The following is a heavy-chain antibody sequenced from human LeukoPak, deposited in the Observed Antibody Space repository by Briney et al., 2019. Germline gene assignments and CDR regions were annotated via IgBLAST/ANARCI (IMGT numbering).Heavy chain of an antibody. V-gene: IGHV3-11*01. J-gene: IGHJ3*02. CDR1: GFTFSDHY. Sequence: PGGSLRLPCAVSGFTFSDHYMSWIRQAPGKGLEWVSYISGSSSGIYSADSVRGRFTISRDNAKNSLYLQMKSLSAEDTAVYYCARGLRGATNAFDIWGQGTMVTVSS. CDR3: ARGLRGATNAFDI. D-gene: IGHD1-26*01. CDR2: ISGSSSGI.